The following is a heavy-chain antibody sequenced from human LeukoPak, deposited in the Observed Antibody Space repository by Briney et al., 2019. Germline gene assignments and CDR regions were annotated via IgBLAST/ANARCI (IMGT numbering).Heavy chain of an antibody. J-gene: IGHJ4*02. CDR1: GFTLTDYW. D-gene: IGHD4-11*01. CDR3: ARRRGVTTAFDY. CDR2: VKQDGSGK. Sequence: PGGSLRLSCAASGFTLTDYWTSWVRQAPGKGLEWVANVKQDGSGKYYVDSVKGRFTISRDNAKNSVYLQMNSLRAEDTAVYYCARRRGVTTAFDYWGQGTLVTVSS. V-gene: IGHV3-7*01.